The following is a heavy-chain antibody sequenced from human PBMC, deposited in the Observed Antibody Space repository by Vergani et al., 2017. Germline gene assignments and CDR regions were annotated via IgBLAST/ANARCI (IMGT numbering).Heavy chain of an antibody. CDR3: ATKSCGTPGCQIGYFRE. CDR2: ISYDGTQK. CDR1: GFTSSYSG. J-gene: IGHJ1*01. Sequence: QVHLVESGGGVVKPGRSLRLSCVVSGFTSSYSGMHWVRQAPGKGLEWVAVISYDGTQKYYADSVKGRFTISRDNSKSTLYLQMNSLRTEDTSVYYCATKSCGTPGCQIGYFREWGQGTLVTVSS. V-gene: IGHV3-30*03. D-gene: IGHD1-1*01.